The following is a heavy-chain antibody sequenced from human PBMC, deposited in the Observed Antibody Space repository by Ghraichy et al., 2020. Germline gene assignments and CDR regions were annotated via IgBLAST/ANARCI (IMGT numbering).Heavy chain of an antibody. D-gene: IGHD1-1*01. CDR1: GFTFSSYA. Sequence: GGSLRLSCAASGFTFSSYAMHWVRQAPGKGLEWVAVISYDGSNKYYADSVKGRFTISRDNSKNTLYLQMNSLRAEDTAVYYCARANLRWFDPWGQGTLVTVSS. J-gene: IGHJ5*02. CDR2: ISYDGSNK. V-gene: IGHV3-30*04. CDR3: ARANLRWFDP.